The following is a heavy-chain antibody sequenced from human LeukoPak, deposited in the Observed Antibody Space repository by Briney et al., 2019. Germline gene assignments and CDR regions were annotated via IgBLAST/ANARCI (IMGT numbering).Heavy chain of an antibody. J-gene: IGHJ4*02. V-gene: IGHV1-69*01. CDR1: GGTFSSYA. Sequence: GSPVKVSCKASGGTFSSYAISWVRQAPGQGLEWMGGIIPIFGTANYAQKFQGRVTITADESTSTAYMELSSLRSEDTAVYYCARGEVLLWFGESHYFDYWGQGTLVTVSS. D-gene: IGHD3-10*01. CDR2: IIPIFGTA. CDR3: ARGEVLLWFGESHYFDY.